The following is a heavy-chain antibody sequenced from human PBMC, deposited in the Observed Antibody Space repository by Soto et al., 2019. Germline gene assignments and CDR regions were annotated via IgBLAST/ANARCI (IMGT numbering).Heavy chain of an antibody. J-gene: IGHJ6*02. CDR3: ARGYYFFLRGYVAWFGMDV. CDR1: AGTPRPYY. Sequence: SQDLPVTKSGSAGTPRPYYWLLCRQLLGKRQEWIGYIYYSGSTNSNPYLKSRVTISVDTSKNQFSLKLSSVNAADTAVYYCARGYYFFLRGYVAWFGMDVWGQGTTVTGS. D-gene: IGHD3-3*01. V-gene: IGHV4-59*01. CDR2: IYYSGST.